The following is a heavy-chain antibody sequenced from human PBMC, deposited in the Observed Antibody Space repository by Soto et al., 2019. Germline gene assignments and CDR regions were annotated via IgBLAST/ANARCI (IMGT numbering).Heavy chain of an antibody. CDR2: IYYTGTT. CDR3: ARLGGFYQSLDS. Sequence: QVHLQESGPGLVKPSETLSLTCTVSGGSISSYYWSWIRQPPGKGLEWIGYIYYTGTTTYNPSIKRRVXXXVXXSKNQFSLNLTSVSAADTAVYYCARLGGFYQSLDSWGQGTLVTVSS. J-gene: IGHJ5*01. CDR1: GGSISSYY. D-gene: IGHD3-22*01. V-gene: IGHV4-59*08.